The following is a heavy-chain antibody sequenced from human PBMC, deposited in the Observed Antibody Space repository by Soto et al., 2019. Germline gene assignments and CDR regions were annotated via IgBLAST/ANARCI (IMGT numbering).Heavy chain of an antibody. D-gene: IGHD5-12*01. CDR1: GFSLSTSGMR. Sequence: SGPTLVNPTQTLTLTCTFSGFSLSTSGMRVSWIRQPPGKALEWLARIDWDDDKFYSTSLKTRLTISKDTSKNQVVLTMTNMDPVDTATYYCARAYSGYDFNAFDIWGQGTMVT. CDR3: ARAYSGYDFNAFDI. CDR2: IDWDDDK. V-gene: IGHV2-70*04. J-gene: IGHJ3*02.